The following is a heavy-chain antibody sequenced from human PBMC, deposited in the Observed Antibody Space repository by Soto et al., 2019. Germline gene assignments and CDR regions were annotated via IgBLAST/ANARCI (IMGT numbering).Heavy chain of an antibody. CDR2: MSYDGSDK. D-gene: IGHD2-2*01. CDR3: ARARLDTPALEY. V-gene: IGHV3-30-3*01. Sequence: QVQLVESGGGVVQPGRSLRLSCAASGFSFRSYAMHWVRQAPGKGLEWVAVMSYDGSDKDYADSVKGRFTISRDNSKNTLYLQMSSLRAEDTAAYYGARARLDTPALEYWGQGTLVTVSS. J-gene: IGHJ4*02. CDR1: GFSFRSYA.